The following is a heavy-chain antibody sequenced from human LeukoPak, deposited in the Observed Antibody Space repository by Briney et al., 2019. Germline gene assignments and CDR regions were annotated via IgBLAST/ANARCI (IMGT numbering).Heavy chain of an antibody. Sequence: GGSLRLSCAASGFTFSTYAISWVRQAPGKGPEWVSSISGSGTNTYYADSVKGRFTISRDNSRNLLFLQMSSLRVEDTAVYYCAKRRHYSGSGDYYRDPWGQGTLVTVSS. J-gene: IGHJ5*02. CDR1: GFTFSTYA. D-gene: IGHD3-10*01. CDR3: AKRRHYSGSGDYYRDP. V-gene: IGHV3-23*01. CDR2: ISGSGTNT.